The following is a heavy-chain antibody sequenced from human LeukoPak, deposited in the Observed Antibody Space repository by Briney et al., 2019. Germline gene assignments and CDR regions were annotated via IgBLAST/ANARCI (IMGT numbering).Heavy chain of an antibody. CDR1: GFTFSSYE. J-gene: IGHJ6*03. D-gene: IGHD3-9*01. CDR2: ISSSGSTI. CDR3: ARVHYDILISYYYYMDV. V-gene: IGHV3-48*03. Sequence: GGSLRLSCAASGFTFSSYEMNWVRQAPGKGLEWVSYISSSGSTIYYADSVKGRFTISRDNAKNSLYLQMNSLRAEDTAVYYCARVHYDILISYYYYMDVWGKGTTVTISS.